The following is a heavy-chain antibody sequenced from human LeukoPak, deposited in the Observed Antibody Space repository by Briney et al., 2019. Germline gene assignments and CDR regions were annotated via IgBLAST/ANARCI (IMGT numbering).Heavy chain of an antibody. CDR3: ARGSYKGNSAFDI. CDR1: GYTFTSYA. D-gene: IGHD4-23*01. V-gene: IGHV1-3*03. CDR2: INAGNGNT. J-gene: IGHJ3*02. Sequence: ASVKVSCKASGYTFTSYAMHWVRQAPGQRLEWMGWINAGNGNTKYSQEFQGRVTITRDTSASTAYMELSSLRSEDTAVYYCARGSYKGNSAFDIWGQGTMVTVSS.